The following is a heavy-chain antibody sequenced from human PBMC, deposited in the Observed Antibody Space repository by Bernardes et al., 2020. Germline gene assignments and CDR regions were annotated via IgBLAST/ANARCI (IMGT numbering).Heavy chain of an antibody. Sequence: SLILSCAASGFTFSSSSMNWVRQAPGKGLEWVSSISSSSSYIYSADSVKGRFTISRDNAKNSLYLQMNSLRAEDTAVYYCARDPQGYDFWSGYYNYYYYMDVWGKGTTVTGSS. CDR3: ARDPQGYDFWSGYYNYYYYMDV. CDR2: ISSSSSYI. CDR1: GFTFSSSS. V-gene: IGHV3-21*01. D-gene: IGHD3-3*01. J-gene: IGHJ6*03.